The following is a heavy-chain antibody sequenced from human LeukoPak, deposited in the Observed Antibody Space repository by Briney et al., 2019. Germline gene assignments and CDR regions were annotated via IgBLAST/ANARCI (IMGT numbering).Heavy chain of an antibody. J-gene: IGHJ3*02. CDR3: ASRLHWQNAFDI. V-gene: IGHV1-18*01. Sequence: ASVKVSCKASGYPFTSYGISWVRQAPGQGLEGMGWISAYNGNTNYAQKLQGRVTMTTDTSTSTAYMELRSLRSDDTAVYYCASRLHWQNAFDIWGQGTMVTVSS. CDR1: GYPFTSYG. CDR2: ISAYNGNT. D-gene: IGHD5-24*01.